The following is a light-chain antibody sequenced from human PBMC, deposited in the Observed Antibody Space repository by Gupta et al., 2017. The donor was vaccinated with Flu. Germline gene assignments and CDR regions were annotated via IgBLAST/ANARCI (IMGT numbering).Light chain of an antibody. CDR3: HPECTTPLT. J-gene: IGKJ4*01. V-gene: IGKV4-1*01. CDR1: QSLLYSSNNKNY. CDR2: CAS. Sequence: DIVMIQPPDSLAMSLGERATTNCKSSQSLLYSSNNKNYLVWYQQKPGQTPKALIYCASTRESRVPVRFSGTGSGLAFTLSIINLEAVAVAVYYCHPECTTPLTFGEGTKVEIK.